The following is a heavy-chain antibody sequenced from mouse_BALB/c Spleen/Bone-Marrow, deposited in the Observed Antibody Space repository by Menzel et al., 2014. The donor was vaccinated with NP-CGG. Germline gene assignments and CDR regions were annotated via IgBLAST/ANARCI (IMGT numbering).Heavy chain of an antibody. J-gene: IGHJ4*01. CDR3: AIHGEAMDY. CDR2: IYPGGGYT. V-gene: IGHV1-63*02. CDR1: GYTSTNYW. Sequence: QVQLLQSGAELVRPGTSVKMSCKAAGYTSTNYWTGWVKQRPGHGLEWIGDIYPGGGYTNYNEKFKGKATLTADTSSSRAYMQLNSLTSEDSAVYYCAIHGEAMDYWGQGTSVTVSS.